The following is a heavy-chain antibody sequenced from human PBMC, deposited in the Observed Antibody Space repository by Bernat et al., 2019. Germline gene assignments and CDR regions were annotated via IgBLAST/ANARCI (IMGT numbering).Heavy chain of an antibody. CDR1: GGTFSSYA. Sequence: QVQLVQSGAEVKKPGSSVKVSCKASGGTFSSYAISWVRQAPGQGLEWMGGIIPIFGTANYAQKFQGRVTGTADESTSTAYMELSSLRSEDTAVYYCARGSFIRDYYDSSGRSDAFDIWGQGTMVTVSS. V-gene: IGHV1-69*01. CDR3: ARGSFIRDYYDSSGRSDAFDI. CDR2: IIPIFGTA. D-gene: IGHD3-22*01. J-gene: IGHJ3*02.